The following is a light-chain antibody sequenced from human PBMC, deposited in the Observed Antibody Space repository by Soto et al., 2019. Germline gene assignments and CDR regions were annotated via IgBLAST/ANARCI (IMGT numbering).Light chain of an antibody. V-gene: IGKV3-15*01. J-gene: IGKJ5*01. CDR2: GAS. CDR3: QQYYSYPLT. Sequence: VMTQAPATLSVSPGERATLSCRASQTINNNVAWYQLKDGQVPRLVIYGASTRATDIPARFSGSGSGTEFTLTISSLQSEDFATYYCQQYYSYPLTFGQGTRLEI. CDR1: QTINNN.